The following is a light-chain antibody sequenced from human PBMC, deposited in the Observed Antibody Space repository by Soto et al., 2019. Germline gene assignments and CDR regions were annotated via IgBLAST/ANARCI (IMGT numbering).Light chain of an antibody. CDR3: QQRSNWPSIT. Sequence: EIVLTQSPANLSLSPGERATLSCRASQSVSSYLAWYHQKPGQAPRLLIYDASNRATGIPARFSGSGSGTDFTLTINSLEPEDFAVYYCQQRSNWPSITFGQGTRLEIK. CDR2: DAS. V-gene: IGKV3-11*01. CDR1: QSVSSY. J-gene: IGKJ5*01.